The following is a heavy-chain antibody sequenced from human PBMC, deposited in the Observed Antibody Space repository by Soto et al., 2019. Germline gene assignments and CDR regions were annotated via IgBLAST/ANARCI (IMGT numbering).Heavy chain of an antibody. J-gene: IGHJ4*02. CDR1: GFSLTTNGAG. D-gene: IGHD3-10*01. Sequence: QITLKESGPTLVKPTQTLTVTCTFSGFSLTTNGAGVGWIRQPPGKALEWLALIYWDNDERYRPSLRSRLTITKDTSKNQVVLTMTNMDPVDAATYYCVRCFYDSTSYQYYFDYRGQGTLVTVSS. CDR2: IYWDNDE. CDR3: VRCFYDSTSYQYYFDY. V-gene: IGHV2-5*02.